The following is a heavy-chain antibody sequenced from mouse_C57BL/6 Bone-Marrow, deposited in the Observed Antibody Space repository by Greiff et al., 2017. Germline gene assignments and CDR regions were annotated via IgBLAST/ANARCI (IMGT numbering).Heavy chain of an antibody. V-gene: IGHV1-4*01. Sequence: VQLEESGAELARPGASVKLSCKASGYTFTSYAMRWVKQRPGQGLDWIGEFNPRSGYTKYNQKFKDKATLTADKSSSTAYMELGSLTSEDSAVYYCARVLWLRYYALDDWGQGTSVTVSS. CDR1: GYTFTSYA. J-gene: IGHJ4*01. CDR3: ARVLWLRYYALDD. D-gene: IGHD2-2*01. CDR2: FNPRSGYT.